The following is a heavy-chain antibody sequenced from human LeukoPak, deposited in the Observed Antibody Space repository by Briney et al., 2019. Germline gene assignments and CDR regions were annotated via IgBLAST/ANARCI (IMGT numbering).Heavy chain of an antibody. V-gene: IGHV4-39*01. Sequence: SETLSLTCTVSGGSIISSDYHWGWVRQPPGKGLEWIGTISYSGNTDYNPSLRSRVTISVDTSNNQFSLRLGSVTAADTAVYYCARLVCGGGSCPAEFDYWGQGTLVTVSS. J-gene: IGHJ4*02. CDR2: ISYSGNT. D-gene: IGHD2-15*01. CDR1: GGSIISSDYH. CDR3: ARLVCGGGSCPAEFDY.